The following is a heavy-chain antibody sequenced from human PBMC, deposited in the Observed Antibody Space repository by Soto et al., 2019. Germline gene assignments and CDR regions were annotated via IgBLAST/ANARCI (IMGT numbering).Heavy chain of an antibody. CDR2: INPNSGGT. CDR3: ARERWELLTDGVAFDI. J-gene: IGHJ3*02. Sequence: AASVKVSCKASGYTFTGYYMHWVRQASGQGLEWMGWINPNSGGTNYAQKFQGWVTMTRDTSISTAYMELSRLRSDDTAVYYCARERWELLTDGVAFDIWGQGTMVTVSS. V-gene: IGHV1-2*04. D-gene: IGHD1-26*01. CDR1: GYTFTGYY.